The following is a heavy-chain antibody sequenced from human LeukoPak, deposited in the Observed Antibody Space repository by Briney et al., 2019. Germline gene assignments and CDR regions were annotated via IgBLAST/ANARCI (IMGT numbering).Heavy chain of an antibody. V-gene: IGHV1-2*02. J-gene: IGHJ4*02. CDR3: ACSDENMYYGDYGGFDY. Sequence: ASVKVSCKASGYSFTSYGLSWVRQAPGQGLEWMGWINPNSGGTNYAQKFQGRVIMTRDTSISTAYMELSRLRSDDTAVYYCACSDENMYYGDYGGFDYWGQGTLVTVSS. D-gene: IGHD4-17*01. CDR1: GYSFTSYG. CDR2: INPNSGGT.